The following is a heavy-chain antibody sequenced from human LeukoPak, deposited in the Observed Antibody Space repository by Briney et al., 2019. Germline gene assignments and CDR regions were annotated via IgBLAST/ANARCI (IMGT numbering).Heavy chain of an antibody. V-gene: IGHV3-23*01. J-gene: IGHJ4*02. D-gene: IGHD4-17*01. CDR3: AKAARTTVTYSFDS. Sequence: GGSLRLSCAASGFTFNKYWMTWVRQAPGKGLDWVSSISAGGGVTSNADSVKGRFTISRDNSKNTLYLQMNSLRAEDTAMYYCAKAARTTVTYSFDSWGQGTLVTVSS. CDR1: GFTFNKYW. CDR2: ISAGGGVT.